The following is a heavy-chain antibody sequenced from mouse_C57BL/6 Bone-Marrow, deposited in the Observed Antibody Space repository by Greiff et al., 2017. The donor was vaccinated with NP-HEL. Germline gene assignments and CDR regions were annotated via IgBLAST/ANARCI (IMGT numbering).Heavy chain of an antibody. V-gene: IGHV5-17*01. CDR1: GFTFSDYG. Sequence: DVMLVESGGGLVKPGGSLKLSCAASGFTFSDYGMHWVRPAPEKGLELVAYISSGSSTIYYADTVKGRFTISRDNAKNTLFLQMTSLRSEDTAMYYCARGYDYDRFACWGQVTLVTVSA. D-gene: IGHD2-4*01. CDR2: ISSGSSTI. J-gene: IGHJ3*01. CDR3: ARGYDYDRFAC.